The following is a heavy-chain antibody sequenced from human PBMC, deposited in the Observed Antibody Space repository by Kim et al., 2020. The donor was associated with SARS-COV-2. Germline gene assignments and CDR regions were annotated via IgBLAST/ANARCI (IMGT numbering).Heavy chain of an antibody. Sequence: SETLSLTCAVYGGSFSGYYWSWIRQPPGKGLEWIGEINHSGSTNHHPSLQSRVPISVDTSKNQFSLKLSSVTAADTAVYYFAPGIALACTNGMVVLCQG. CDR3: APGIALACTNGMVV. J-gene: IGHJ6*02. CDR1: GGSFSGYY. CDR2: INHSGST. D-gene: IGHD6-19*01. V-gene: IGHV4-34*01.